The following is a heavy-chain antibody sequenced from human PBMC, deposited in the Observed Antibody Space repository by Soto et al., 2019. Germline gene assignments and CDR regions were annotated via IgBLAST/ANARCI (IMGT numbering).Heavy chain of an antibody. Sequence: SETLSLTCTVSGGSISSSSYYWGWIRQPPGKGLEWIGSIYYSGSTYYNPSLKSRVTISVDTSKNQFSLKLSSVTAADTAVYYCARHSDIVAAIHYWGQGTLVTVSS. CDR1: GGSISSSSYY. CDR2: IYYSGST. CDR3: ARHSDIVAAIHY. V-gene: IGHV4-39*01. J-gene: IGHJ4*02. D-gene: IGHD5-12*01.